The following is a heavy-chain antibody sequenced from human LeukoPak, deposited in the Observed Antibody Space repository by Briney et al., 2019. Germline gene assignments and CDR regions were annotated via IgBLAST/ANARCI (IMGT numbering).Heavy chain of an antibody. V-gene: IGHV3-21*01. Sequence: GGSLRLSCAASGFTFSTYSMNWVRQAPGKGLEWVSSITSSSSYIYYADSVKGRFTISRDNAKNSLYLQMNSLRAEDTAVYYCASFISGYCSGGSCYRPPWGQGTLVTVSS. CDR1: GFTFSTYS. CDR2: ITSSSSYI. D-gene: IGHD2-15*01. J-gene: IGHJ5*02. CDR3: ASFISGYCSGGSCYRPP.